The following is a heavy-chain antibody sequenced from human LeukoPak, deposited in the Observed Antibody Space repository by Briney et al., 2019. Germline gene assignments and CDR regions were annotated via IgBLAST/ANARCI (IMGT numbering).Heavy chain of an antibody. V-gene: IGHV1-2*06. CDR3: AITGDPDDAFDI. Sequence: GASVKVSCKASGYTFTGYYMHWVRQAPGQGLEWMGRINPNSGGTNYAQKFQGRVTMTRDTSISTAYMELSSLKASDTAMYYCAITGDPDDAFDIWGQGTMVTVSS. CDR1: GYTFTGYY. CDR2: INPNSGGT. D-gene: IGHD1-26*01. J-gene: IGHJ3*02.